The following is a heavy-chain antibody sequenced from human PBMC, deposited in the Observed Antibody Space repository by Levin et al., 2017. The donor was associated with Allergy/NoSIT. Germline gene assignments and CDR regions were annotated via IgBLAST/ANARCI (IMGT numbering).Heavy chain of an antibody. CDR1: GFTFSDYY. J-gene: IGHJ4*02. CDR3: ARSYSSGPCDY. CDR2: ISSSSSYT. V-gene: IGHV3-11*03. Sequence: SCAASGFTFSDYYMSWIRQAPGKGLEWVSYISSSSSYTNYADSVKGRFTISRDNAKNSLYLQMNSLRAADTAVYYRARSYSSGPCDYWGQGTLVTVSS. D-gene: IGHD6-19*01.